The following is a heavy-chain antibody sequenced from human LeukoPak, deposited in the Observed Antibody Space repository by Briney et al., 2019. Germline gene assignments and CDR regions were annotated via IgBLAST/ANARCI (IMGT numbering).Heavy chain of an antibody. CDR3: ARGVLGYDSSASD. D-gene: IGHD3-22*01. Sequence: GASVKVSCKASGYSFTGYYIHWVRQAPGQGLEWMGWVNSNIGDTYYAQKFRGRLAITRDKSITTVHMELSSLRSNDTAVYYCARGVLGYDSSASDWGQGTLVTVSS. J-gene: IGHJ4*02. CDR2: VNSNIGDT. CDR1: GYSFTGYY. V-gene: IGHV1-2*02.